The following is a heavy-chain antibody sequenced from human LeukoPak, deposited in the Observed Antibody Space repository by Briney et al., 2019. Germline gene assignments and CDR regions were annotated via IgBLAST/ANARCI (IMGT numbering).Heavy chain of an antibody. CDR1: GYTFTSYG. CDR3: ARETSNVDAFDI. Sequence: ASVKVSCTASGYTFTSYGISWVRQAPGQGLEWMGWISAYNGNANYAQKSEGRVTMTTDTSTSTAYMELRSLRSDDTAVYYCARETSNVDAFDIWGQGTMVTVSS. J-gene: IGHJ3*02. V-gene: IGHV1-18*01. CDR2: ISAYNGNA. D-gene: IGHD4-11*01.